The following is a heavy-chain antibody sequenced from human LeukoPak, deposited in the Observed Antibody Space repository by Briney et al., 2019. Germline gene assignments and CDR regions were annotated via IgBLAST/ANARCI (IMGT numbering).Heavy chain of an antibody. J-gene: IGHJ4*02. CDR3: AKDGENYFDY. CDR2: IWYGGSNK. CDR1: GFTFSTYA. V-gene: IGHV3-30*02. D-gene: IGHD3-10*01. Sequence: PGGSLRLSCAASGFTFSTYAMHWVRQAPGKGLEWVAVIWYGGSNKNYADSVEGRFAISRDNSKNTLWLQMDSLRAEDTAVYFCAKDGENYFDYWGQGTLVTVSS.